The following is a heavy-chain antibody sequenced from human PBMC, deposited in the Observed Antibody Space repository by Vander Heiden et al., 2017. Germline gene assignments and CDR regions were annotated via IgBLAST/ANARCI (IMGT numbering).Heavy chain of an antibody. CDR2: IYSGGST. V-gene: IGHV3-53*01. CDR1: GFTVSSTY. D-gene: IGHD3-9*01. Sequence: EVPLVESGGGLIQPGGSLRLSCAASGFTVSSTYMGWGRQAPGKGLEWVSVIYSGGSTYYADSVKGRFTISRDNSKNTLYLQMNSLRAEDTAVYYCARGEDILTGYYQYYYYGMDVWGQGTTVTVSS. J-gene: IGHJ6*02. CDR3: ARGEDILTGYYQYYYYGMDV.